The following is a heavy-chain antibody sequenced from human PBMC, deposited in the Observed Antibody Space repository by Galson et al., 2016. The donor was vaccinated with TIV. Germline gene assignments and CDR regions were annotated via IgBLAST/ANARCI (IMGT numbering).Heavy chain of an antibody. CDR2: IHYSGST. D-gene: IGHD2-21*01. J-gene: IGHJ4*02. CDR1: GGSISSGGYY. V-gene: IGHV4-30-4*08. Sequence: TLSLTCTVSGGSISSGGYYWSWIRQHPGKGLEWIGYIHYSGSTDYNPSLKNRVAISADTSKNQFSLNLNSVTAADTAVYYCARLVVVLVNFDSWGQGALVTVSS. CDR3: ARLVVVLVNFDS.